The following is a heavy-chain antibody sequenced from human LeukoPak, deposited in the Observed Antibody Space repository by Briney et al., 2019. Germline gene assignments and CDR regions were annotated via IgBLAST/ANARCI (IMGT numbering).Heavy chain of an antibody. J-gene: IGHJ4*02. CDR1: GYTFTGYY. CDR3: ARGGDSTNFDY. CDR2: INPNSGDT. Sequence: ASVKVSCKASGYTFTGYYIHWVRQAAGQGLEWMGWINPNSGDTNYAQKFQGRVTMTRDTSISTAYMELSRLRSDDPAVYYCARGGDSTNFDYWGQGTLVTVSS. V-gene: IGHV1-2*02. D-gene: IGHD4-11*01.